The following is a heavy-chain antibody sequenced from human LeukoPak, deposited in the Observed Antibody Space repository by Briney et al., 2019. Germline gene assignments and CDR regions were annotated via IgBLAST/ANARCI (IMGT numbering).Heavy chain of an antibody. D-gene: IGHD3-10*01. J-gene: IGHJ3*02. Sequence: PSETLSPTCTVSGGSISSSSYYWGWIRQPPGKGLEWIGSIYYSGSTYYNPSLKSRVTISVDTSKNQFSLKLSSVTAADTAVYYCARHDASGIDAFDIWGQGTMVTVSS. CDR2: IYYSGST. CDR1: GGSISSSSYY. CDR3: ARHDASGIDAFDI. V-gene: IGHV4-39*01.